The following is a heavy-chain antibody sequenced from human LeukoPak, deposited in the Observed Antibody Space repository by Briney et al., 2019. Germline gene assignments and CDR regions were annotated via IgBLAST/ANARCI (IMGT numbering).Heavy chain of an antibody. Sequence: PGGSLRLSCAASGFTFSSYSMHWVRQAPGKGLEWVSYISSSSSTIYYADSVRGRFTISRDNAKNSLYLQMNSLRAEDTAVYYCAREAGSFDYWGQGTLVTVSS. CDR1: GFTFSSYS. V-gene: IGHV3-48*01. CDR3: AREAGSFDY. J-gene: IGHJ4*02. D-gene: IGHD3-10*01. CDR2: ISSSSSTI.